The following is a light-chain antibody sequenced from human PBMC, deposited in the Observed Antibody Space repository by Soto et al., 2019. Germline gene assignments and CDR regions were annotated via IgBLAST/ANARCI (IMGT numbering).Light chain of an antibody. CDR3: QQYSSSIT. Sequence: DIQMTQSPSSLSASVGDRVTITCRASLTIGDSLSWFQQKVGKPPTLLIYGASALQSGVPSRFSGSGSGTDFTLTINSLQPDDFATYYCQQYSSSITFGQGTRLEIK. CDR2: GAS. J-gene: IGKJ5*01. V-gene: IGKV1-16*01. CDR1: LTIGDS.